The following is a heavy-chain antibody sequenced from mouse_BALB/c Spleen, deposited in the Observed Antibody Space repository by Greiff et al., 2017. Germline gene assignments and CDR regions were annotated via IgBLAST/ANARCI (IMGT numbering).Heavy chain of an antibody. Sequence: EVMLVESGGGLVKPGGSLKLSCAASGFTFSDYYMYWVRQTPEKRLEWVATISDGGSYTYYPDSVKGRFTISRDNAKNNLYLQMSSLKSEDTAMYYCARGGTGFAYWGQGTLVTVSA. CDR1: GFTFSDYY. J-gene: IGHJ3*01. D-gene: IGHD3-3*01. V-gene: IGHV5-4*02. CDR2: ISDGGSYT. CDR3: ARGGTGFAY.